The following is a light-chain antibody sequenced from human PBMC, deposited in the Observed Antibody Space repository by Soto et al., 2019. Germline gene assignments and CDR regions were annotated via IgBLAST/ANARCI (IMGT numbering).Light chain of an antibody. Sequence: EIVLTQSPGTLSLSPGESATLSCRASQRVSTSFLAWYQQKPGQPPRLLIFGASSRATGIQDWFTGSESGTDVTLTIRVLEAEDFEVYYGLQYGSSPPGVTFGGGTKVEIK. V-gene: IGKV3-20*01. J-gene: IGKJ4*01. CDR1: QRVSTSF. CDR3: LQYGSSPPGVT. CDR2: GAS.